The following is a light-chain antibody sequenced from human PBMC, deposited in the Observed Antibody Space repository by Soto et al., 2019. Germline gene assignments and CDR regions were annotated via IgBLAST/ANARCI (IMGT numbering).Light chain of an antibody. J-gene: IGKJ1*01. CDR3: QQSYSTPWT. CDR2: KAS. Sequence: IRMTQSPSSLSASTGDRVTITCRASQGISSYLAWYQQKPGKAPKLLIYKASTLKSGVPSRFSGSGSGTDFTLTIRSLQPEDFATYYCQQSYSTPWTFGQGAKA. V-gene: IGKV1-8*01. CDR1: QGISSY.